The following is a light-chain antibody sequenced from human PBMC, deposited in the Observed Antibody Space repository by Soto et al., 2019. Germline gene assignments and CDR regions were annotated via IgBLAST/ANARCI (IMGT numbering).Light chain of an antibody. CDR1: QSLSSY. J-gene: IGKJ1*01. CDR2: AAS. CDR3: QQSYSTPST. Sequence: DIQMTQSPSSLSASVGDRVTITCRASQSLSSYLNWYQQKPGKAPKLLIYAASSLQSGVPSRFSGSGSGTDFTLTISSLQPEDFATYYCQQSYSTPSTFGQGTKV. V-gene: IGKV1-39*01.